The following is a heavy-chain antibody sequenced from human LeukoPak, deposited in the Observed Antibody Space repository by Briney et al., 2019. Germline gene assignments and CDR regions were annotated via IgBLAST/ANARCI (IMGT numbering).Heavy chain of an antibody. CDR3: ARVRCSNYDVFAVDY. V-gene: IGHV1-2*02. J-gene: IGHJ4*02. CDR1: GYTFTGYY. CDR2: INPNSGGT. Sequence: ASVKVSCKASGYTFTGYYMHWVRRAPGQGLEWMGWINPNSGGTNYAQKFQGRVTMTRDTSISTAYMELSRLRSDDTAVYYCARVRCSNYDVFAVDYWGQGTLVTVSS. D-gene: IGHD4-4*01.